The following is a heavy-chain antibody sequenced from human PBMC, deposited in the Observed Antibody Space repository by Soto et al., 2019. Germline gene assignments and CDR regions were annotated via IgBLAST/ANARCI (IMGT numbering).Heavy chain of an antibody. J-gene: IGHJ4*02. Sequence: PGGSLRLSCAASGFTFSDYYMSWIRQAPGKGLEWVSYTSGSSSTIYYADSVKGRFTISRDNAKNSLYLQMNSLRAEDTAVYYCASQSSEWLLFASWGQGTLVTVSS. CDR3: ASQSSEWLLFAS. V-gene: IGHV3-11*04. D-gene: IGHD5-12*01. CDR1: GFTFSDYY. CDR2: TSGSSSTI.